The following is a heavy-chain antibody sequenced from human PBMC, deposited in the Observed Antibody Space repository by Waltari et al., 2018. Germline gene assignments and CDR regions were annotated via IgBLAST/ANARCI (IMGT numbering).Heavy chain of an antibody. CDR3: AKGVEYSSSSDYFDY. CDR2: IWYDGSNK. J-gene: IGHJ4*02. V-gene: IGHV3-33*06. D-gene: IGHD6-6*01. CDR1: GFTFSSYC. Sequence: QVQLVESGGGVVQPGRSLRLSCAASGFTFSSYCMHLVRQAPGKGLEWVAVIWYDGSNKYYADSVKGRFTISRDNSKNTLYLQMNSLRAEDTAVYYCAKGVEYSSSSDYFDYWGQGTLVTVSS.